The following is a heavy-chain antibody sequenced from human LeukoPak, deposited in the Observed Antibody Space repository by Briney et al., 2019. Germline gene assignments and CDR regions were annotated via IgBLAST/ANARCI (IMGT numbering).Heavy chain of an antibody. Sequence: GGSLRLSCAASGFTFSSYSMNWVRQAPGKGLEWVSYISSSSSTIYYADSVKGRFTISRDNAKNSLYLQMNSLRAEDTAVYYCARVKDGFDYWGQGTLVTVSS. CDR2: ISSSSSTI. CDR1: GFTFSSYS. CDR3: ARVKDGFDY. V-gene: IGHV3-48*01. J-gene: IGHJ4*02. D-gene: IGHD2-15*01.